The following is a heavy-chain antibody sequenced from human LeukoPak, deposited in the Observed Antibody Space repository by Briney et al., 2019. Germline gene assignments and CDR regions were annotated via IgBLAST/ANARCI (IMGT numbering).Heavy chain of an antibody. CDR3: ARDPAKFWSGHDY. V-gene: IGHV3-74*01. D-gene: IGHD3-3*01. CDR2: IDSGVSST. J-gene: IGHJ4*02. Sequence: GGSLRLSCAASGFTFSSYWMHWVRQAPGKGLVWVSRIDSGVSSTIYADSVKGRFTISRDNSKNTLYVQMNSLRAEDTAVYYCARDPAKFWSGHDYWGQGTLVTVSS. CDR1: GFTFSSYW.